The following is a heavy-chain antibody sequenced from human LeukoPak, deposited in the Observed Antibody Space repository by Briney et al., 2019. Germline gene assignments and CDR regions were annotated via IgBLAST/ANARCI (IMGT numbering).Heavy chain of an antibody. CDR1: GFTFRRYW. V-gene: IGHV3-7*01. Sequence: PGESLRLSCAASGFTFRRYWMSWVRQAPGKGLEWVANIKEDGTIKYYVDSEKGRLTISRDNAKSSVYLQVNSLRAEDTALYYCARIGYSSSSIDYWGQGTLVTVSS. CDR2: IKEDGTIK. J-gene: IGHJ4*02. D-gene: IGHD6-13*01. CDR3: ARIGYSSSSIDY.